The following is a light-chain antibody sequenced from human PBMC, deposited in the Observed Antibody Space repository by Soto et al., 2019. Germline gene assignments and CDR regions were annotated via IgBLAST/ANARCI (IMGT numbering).Light chain of an antibody. J-gene: IGLJ3*02. CDR2: EVS. CDR3: SSYTTTTTLGV. CDR1: SSDVGGYNY. V-gene: IGLV2-14*01. Sequence: SALTQPASVSGSPGQSITISCSGTSSDVGGYNYVSWYQQHPGKAPKLMIYEVSNRPSGVSIRFSGSKSGNTASLTISGLQAEDEADYYCSSYTTTTTLGVFGGGTKLTVL.